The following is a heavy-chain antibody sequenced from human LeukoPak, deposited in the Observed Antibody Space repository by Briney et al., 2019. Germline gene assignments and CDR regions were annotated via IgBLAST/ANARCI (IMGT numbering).Heavy chain of an antibody. CDR1: GFTFSSYV. D-gene: IGHD3-22*01. CDR2: ISNSGGST. J-gene: IGHJ4*02. V-gene: IGHV3-23*01. CDR3: ARDRYYDSSGYSRY. Sequence: GGSLRLSCAASGFTFSSYVMSWVRQAPGKGLEWVSSISNSGGSTYYADSVKGRFTISRDNSKNTLYLQMNSLRAEDTAVYYCARDRYYDSSGYSRYWGQGTLVTVSS.